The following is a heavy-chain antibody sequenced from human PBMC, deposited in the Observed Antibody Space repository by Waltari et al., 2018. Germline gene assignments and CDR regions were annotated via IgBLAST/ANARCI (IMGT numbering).Heavy chain of an antibody. Sequence: EVHLLESGGGLAPPGGSLRLSCAASGFHFCSYAISGVRQAPGKGLEWVSGISDSGVITKYADSVKGRFTVSRDNSKNTVFLQLNSLRAEDTAIYYCARHLYSIDYLELGNWGQGTLVTVSS. V-gene: IGHV3-23*01. D-gene: IGHD3-22*01. CDR2: ISDSGVIT. J-gene: IGHJ4*02. CDR1: GFHFCSYA. CDR3: ARHLYSIDYLELGN.